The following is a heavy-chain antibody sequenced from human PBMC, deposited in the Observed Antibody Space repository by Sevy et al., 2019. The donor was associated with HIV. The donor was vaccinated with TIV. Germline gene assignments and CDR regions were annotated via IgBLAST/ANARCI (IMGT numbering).Heavy chain of an antibody. J-gene: IGHJ6*02. CDR2: MSPNNGAT. D-gene: IGHD3-3*01. V-gene: IGHV1-8*01. CDR3: SRGGNGDFWSYEYYYYGMDV. CDR1: GYTFTTYD. Sequence: ASVKVSCAAFGYTFTTYDINWVRQAPGQGLEWMGWMSPNNGATGFAQKFQGRVTLTRNKSITTAYMELSSLTYEDTAIYYCSRGGNGDFWSYEYYYYGMDVWGQGTTVTVSS.